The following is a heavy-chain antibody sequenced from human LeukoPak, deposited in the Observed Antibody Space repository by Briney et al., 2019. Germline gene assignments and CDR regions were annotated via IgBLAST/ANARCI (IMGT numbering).Heavy chain of an antibody. CDR3: AREEGGYCSSTSCYKEDRYAEYFQH. J-gene: IGHJ1*01. Sequence: SETLSLTCTVSGGSISNYYWSWIRQPPGKGLEWIGYIFYTGTTNYNFSLKSRLTISVDTSKNQFSLKLSSVTAADTAVYYCAREEGGYCSSTSCYKEDRYAEYFQHWGQGTLVTVSS. CDR1: GGSISNYY. D-gene: IGHD2-2*02. CDR2: IFYTGTT. V-gene: IGHV4-59*12.